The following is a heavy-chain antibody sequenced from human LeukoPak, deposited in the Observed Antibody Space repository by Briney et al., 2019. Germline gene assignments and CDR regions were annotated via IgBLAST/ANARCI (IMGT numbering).Heavy chain of an antibody. D-gene: IGHD3-22*01. CDR1: GYTLTKLS. CDR2: FDPEDGET. CDR3: ATVGNYYDSSGYYLSY. Sequence: ASVKVSCKVSGYTLTKLSMHWVRQAPGKGLEWMGGFDPEDGETIYAHKLQGRVTMTEDTSTDTAYMELSSLRSEDTDVYYCATVGNYYDSSGYYLSYWGQGTLVTVSS. V-gene: IGHV1-24*01. J-gene: IGHJ4*02.